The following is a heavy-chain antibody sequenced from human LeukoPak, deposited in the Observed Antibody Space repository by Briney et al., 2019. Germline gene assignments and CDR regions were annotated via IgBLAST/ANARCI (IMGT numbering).Heavy chain of an antibody. J-gene: IGHJ4*02. Sequence: SETLSLTCTVSGGSVSSGSYYWSWIRQPPGKGLEWIGYIYYSGSTNYNPSLKSRVTISVDTSKNQFSLKLSSVTAADTAVYYCARDRWSGSYWSLDYWGQGTLVTVSS. CDR1: GGSVSSGSYY. CDR3: ARDRWSGSYWSLDY. CDR2: IYYSGST. V-gene: IGHV4-61*01. D-gene: IGHD1-26*01.